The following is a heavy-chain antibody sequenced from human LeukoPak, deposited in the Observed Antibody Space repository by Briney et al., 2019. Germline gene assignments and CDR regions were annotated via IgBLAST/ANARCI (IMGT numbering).Heavy chain of an antibody. CDR2: ISYDGNNK. CDR3: ARGPSLLGVVVVALDV. CDR1: GFTFSSYA. V-gene: IGHV3-30-3*01. Sequence: PGGSLRLSCAPSGFTFSSYAMHWVRQAPGKGLEWVALISYDGNNKYYADSVEGRFTISRDNSKSTLYLQVNSLRPEDTAVYYCARGPSLLGVVVVALDVWGQGTTVTFSS. J-gene: IGHJ6*02. D-gene: IGHD2-15*01.